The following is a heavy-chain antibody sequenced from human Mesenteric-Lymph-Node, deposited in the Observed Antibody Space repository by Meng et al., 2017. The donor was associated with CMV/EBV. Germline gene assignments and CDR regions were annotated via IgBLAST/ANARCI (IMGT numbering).Heavy chain of an antibody. CDR2: NVPIFGTT. Sequence: SVKVSCKASGGTFSNFAFSWVRLAPGQGLEWMGGNVPIFGTTNYAQNFQDRVTITTDESTTTAYMELSSLRSEDTAVYYCARREQLALDIEYFQYWGQGTLVTVSS. CDR1: GGTFSNFA. D-gene: IGHD6-13*01. CDR3: ARREQLALDIEYFQY. V-gene: IGHV1-69*05. J-gene: IGHJ1*01.